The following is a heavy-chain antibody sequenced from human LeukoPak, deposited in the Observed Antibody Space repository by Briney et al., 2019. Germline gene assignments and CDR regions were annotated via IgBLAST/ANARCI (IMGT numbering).Heavy chain of an antibody. J-gene: IGHJ3*02. D-gene: IGHD1-26*01. Sequence: PSETLSLTCIVSGGSFSSSYWSWIRQPPGKGLEWIAYIYSNGHTNSNPSLKSRVTIAVDTSQSQFSLKLSSVTAADTAVYYCARGLVGLTPHAGVFQIWGQGTKVTVSS. CDR3: ARGLVGLTPHAGVFQI. V-gene: IGHV4-59*01. CDR1: GGSFSSSY. CDR2: IYSNGHT.